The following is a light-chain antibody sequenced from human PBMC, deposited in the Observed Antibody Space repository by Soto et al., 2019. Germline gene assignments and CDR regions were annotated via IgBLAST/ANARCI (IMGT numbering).Light chain of an antibody. CDR1: QSVSSN. CDR2: GAP. J-gene: IGKJ1*01. V-gene: IGKV3-15*01. Sequence: EIVMTQSPATLSVSPGERATLSCRASQSVSSNLAWYQQKPGQAPRLLIYGAPTRATGIPARFSGSGSGTDFTLTTSRLEPEDFAVYYCQQYGSSPWTFGQGTKVDIK. CDR3: QQYGSSPWT.